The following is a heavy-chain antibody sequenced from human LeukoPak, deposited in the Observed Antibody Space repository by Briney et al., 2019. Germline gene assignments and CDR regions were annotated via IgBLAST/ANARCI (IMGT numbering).Heavy chain of an antibody. CDR3: ARHQAAGHLESDY. V-gene: IGHV4-39*01. J-gene: IGHJ4*02. CDR2: IYYSGNA. CDR1: GFTFSTYA. Sequence: PGGSLRLSCAASGFTFSTYAMHWIRQPPGKGLEWIGNIYYSGNAYHNPSLKSRVTISVDTSKNQFSLRLSSVTAADTAVYYCARHQAAGHLESDYWGQGTLVTVSS. D-gene: IGHD6-13*01.